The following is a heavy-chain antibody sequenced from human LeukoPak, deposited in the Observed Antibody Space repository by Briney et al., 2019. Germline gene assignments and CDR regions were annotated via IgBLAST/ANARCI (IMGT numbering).Heavy chain of an antibody. D-gene: IGHD3-22*01. J-gene: IGHJ4*02. V-gene: IGHV3-23*01. CDR1: GFTFSSYT. CDR3: AKTPGLYYYDSSGVFDY. Sequence: GGSLRLSCAASGFTFSSYTMSWVRQAPGKGLEWVSAISGSGGSTYYADSVKGRFTISRDNSKNTLYLQMNSLRAEDTAVYYCAKTPGLYYYDSSGVFDYWGQGTLVTVSS. CDR2: ISGSGGST.